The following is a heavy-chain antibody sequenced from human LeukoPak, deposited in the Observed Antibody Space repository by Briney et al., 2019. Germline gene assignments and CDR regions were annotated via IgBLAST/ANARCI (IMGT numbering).Heavy chain of an antibody. Sequence: PSETLSLTCTVSGYSISNGYYWDWIRQPPGWGLEWIGNIYRSGSTSYNPSLKSRVTISVDTSKNQFSLKVNSVTAADTAVYYCARRHSSGWFYYWGQGTLVTVSS. CDR3: ARRHSSGWFYY. CDR2: IYRSGST. D-gene: IGHD6-13*01. CDR1: GYSISNGYY. V-gene: IGHV4-38-2*02. J-gene: IGHJ4*02.